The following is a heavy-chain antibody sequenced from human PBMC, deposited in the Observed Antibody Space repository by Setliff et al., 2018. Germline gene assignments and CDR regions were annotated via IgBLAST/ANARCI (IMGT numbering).Heavy chain of an antibody. Sequence: SLKISCAGSGFSFSYHIMNWVRQAPGKGLEWVSSISSSSDYIYYADSVKGRFTVSRDNARNSLFLQMDSLRAEDTAVYYCARVSMVVAGHFDYWGQGTPVTVSS. V-gene: IGHV3-21*01. CDR2: ISSSSDYI. J-gene: IGHJ4*02. CDR3: ARVSMVVAGHFDY. D-gene: IGHD6-19*01. CDR1: GFSFSYHI.